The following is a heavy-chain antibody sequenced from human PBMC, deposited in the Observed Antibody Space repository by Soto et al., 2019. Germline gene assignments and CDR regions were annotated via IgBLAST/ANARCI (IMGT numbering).Heavy chain of an antibody. D-gene: IGHD6-19*01. CDR3: AKEPSSAWDWAINWFDP. V-gene: IGHV3-30*18. J-gene: IGHJ5*02. Sequence: QVQLVESGGGVVQPGRSLRLSCAASGFTFSSYGMHWVRQAPGKGLEWVAVISYDGSNKYYADSVKGRFTISRDNSKNALYLQINSLRAEDTAVYYCAKEPSSAWDWAINWFDPWGQGTLVTVSS. CDR1: GFTFSSYG. CDR2: ISYDGSNK.